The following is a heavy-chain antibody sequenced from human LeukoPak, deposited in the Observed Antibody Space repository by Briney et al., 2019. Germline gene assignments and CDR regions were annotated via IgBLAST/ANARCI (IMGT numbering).Heavy chain of an antibody. J-gene: IGHJ4*02. Sequence: SETLSLTCAVYGGSFSGYYWSWIRQPPGKGLEWIGEINHSGSTNYNPSLKSRVTISVDTSKNQFSLKLTSVTAADTAVYYCAGRLRSLDYWGQGTLVTVSS. D-gene: IGHD4-17*01. CDR1: GGSFSGYY. CDR2: INHSGST. V-gene: IGHV4-34*01. CDR3: AGRLRSLDY.